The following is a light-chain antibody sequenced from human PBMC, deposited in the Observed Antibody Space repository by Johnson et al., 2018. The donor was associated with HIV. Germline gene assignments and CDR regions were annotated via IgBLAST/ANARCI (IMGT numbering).Light chain of an antibody. CDR3: GTWDTGLSSPYF. Sequence: HSVLTQPPSVSAAPGQKVTISCSGSSSNIGNNYVSWYQQLPGTAPKLLIYDNNKRPSGIPDRFSGSKSGTSATLGITGLQTGDEDDYYCGTWDTGLSSPYFFGTGTKFTVL. J-gene: IGLJ1*01. CDR2: DNN. CDR1: SSNIGNNY. V-gene: IGLV1-51*01.